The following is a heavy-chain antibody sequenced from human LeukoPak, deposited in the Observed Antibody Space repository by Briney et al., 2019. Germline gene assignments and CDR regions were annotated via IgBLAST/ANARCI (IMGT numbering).Heavy chain of an antibody. J-gene: IGHJ3*02. Sequence: SQTLSLTCTVSGGSISSGGYYWSWIRQPPGKGLEWIGYIYYSGSTYYNPSLKSRVTISVDTSKNQFSLKLSSVTAAGTAVYYCARDAGNYGGNSEAFDIWGQGTMVTVSS. CDR1: GGSISSGGYY. D-gene: IGHD4-23*01. CDR3: ARDAGNYGGNSEAFDI. CDR2: IYYSGST. V-gene: IGHV4-31*03.